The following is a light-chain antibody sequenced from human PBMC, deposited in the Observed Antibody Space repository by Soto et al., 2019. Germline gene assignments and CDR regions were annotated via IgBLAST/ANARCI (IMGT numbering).Light chain of an antibody. CDR3: QQYGSSSYT. J-gene: IGKJ2*01. CDR2: GAS. V-gene: IGKV3-20*01. CDR1: QSVSSTY. Sequence: EIVLTQSPGTLSLSPGERATLSCRDSQSVSSTYLAWYQQNPGQAPRLLIYGASSRATGIPDRFSGSGSGTDFTLTISRLEPEDFAVYFCQQYGSSSYTFGQGIKLEIK.